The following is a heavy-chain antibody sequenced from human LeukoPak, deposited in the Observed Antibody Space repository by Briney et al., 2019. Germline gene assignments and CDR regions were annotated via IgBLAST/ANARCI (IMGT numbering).Heavy chain of an antibody. CDR2: ISAYNGNT. Sequence: ASVKVSCKASGYTFTCYGISGVRQAPGQGLEWMGWISAYNGNTNYAQKLQGRVTMTTDTSTSTAYMELRSLRSDDTAVYYCARVSLWRQLWPRRGYYFDYWGQGTLVTVSS. J-gene: IGHJ4*02. V-gene: IGHV1-18*01. CDR3: ARVSLWRQLWPRRGYYFDY. D-gene: IGHD5-18*01. CDR1: GYTFTCYG.